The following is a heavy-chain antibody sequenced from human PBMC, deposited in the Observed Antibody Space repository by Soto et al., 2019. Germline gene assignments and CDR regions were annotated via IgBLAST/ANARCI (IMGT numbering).Heavy chain of an antibody. D-gene: IGHD4-17*01. CDR2: ISPYNGNT. Sequence: QVQLVQSGAEVRKPGASVRVSCKTSGYTFSSYTISWVRQAPGQGLEWMGWISPYNGNTKYAQKFQGRVTMTTDASTSTAYMELRSLTSDGTAVYFCARADYGDDDYWGQGTLATVSS. J-gene: IGHJ4*02. V-gene: IGHV1-18*01. CDR3: ARADYGDDDY. CDR1: GYTFSSYT.